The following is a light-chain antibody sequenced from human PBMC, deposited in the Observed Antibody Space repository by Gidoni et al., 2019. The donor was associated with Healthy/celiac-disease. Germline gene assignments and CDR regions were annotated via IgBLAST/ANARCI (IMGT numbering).Light chain of an antibody. J-gene: IGKJ4*01. CDR3: QQRNNWPPEVT. Sequence: EIVLTQSPATLSLSPGGRATLSCRASQRVSSYLAWYQQKPGQAPRLLIYNASNRATGIPARFSGSGSGTDFTLTISSLEPEDFAVYYCQQRNNWPPEVTFGGGTKVEIK. CDR2: NAS. V-gene: IGKV3-11*01. CDR1: QRVSSY.